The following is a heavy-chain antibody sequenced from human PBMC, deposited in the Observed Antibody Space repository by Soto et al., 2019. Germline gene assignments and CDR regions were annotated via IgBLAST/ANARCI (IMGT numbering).Heavy chain of an antibody. CDR1: GYTFISYA. Sequence: QVQLVQSGAEEKKPGDSVKVSCKASGYTFISYAMHWVRQAPGQSLEWMGWINPGNGDTRYSQTLQGRVTVTRDTSASTAYMELTSLSSDDTAVYYCAAGGGGSRYWGQGTLVTVSS. CDR3: AAGGGGSRY. J-gene: IGHJ4*02. V-gene: IGHV1-3*05. CDR2: INPGNGDT. D-gene: IGHD2-15*01.